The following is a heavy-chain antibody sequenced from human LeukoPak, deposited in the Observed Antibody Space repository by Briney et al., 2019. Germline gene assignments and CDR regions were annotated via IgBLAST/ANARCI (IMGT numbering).Heavy chain of an antibody. J-gene: IGHJ3*02. Sequence: GASVKVSCKASGGTFSSYAISWVRQAPGQGLEWMGGIIPIFGTANYAQKFQGRVTITADKSTSTAYMELSSLRSEDTAVYYCASSHSSGRLRDAFDIWGQGTVVTVSS. CDR1: GGTFSSYA. V-gene: IGHV1-69*06. CDR3: ASSHSSGRLRDAFDI. CDR2: IIPIFGTA. D-gene: IGHD6-19*01.